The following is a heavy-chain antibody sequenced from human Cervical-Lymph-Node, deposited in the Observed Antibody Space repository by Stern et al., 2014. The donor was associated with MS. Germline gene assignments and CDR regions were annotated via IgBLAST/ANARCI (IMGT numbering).Heavy chain of an antibody. CDR3: ARATHYDTQPRDFYYGMDV. CDR2: IYGGNGNT. D-gene: IGHD3-16*01. Sequence: VQLVESGAEVKKPGASVHVSCKASGYAFTKYAIHWVRQAPGQRLQWMGWIYGGNGNTKYSQTFQGRVTFTQDTSATTAYMEVRSLRSDDTAVYYCARATHYDTQPRDFYYGMDVWGQGTTVIVSS. V-gene: IGHV1-3*01. CDR1: GYAFTKYA. J-gene: IGHJ6*02.